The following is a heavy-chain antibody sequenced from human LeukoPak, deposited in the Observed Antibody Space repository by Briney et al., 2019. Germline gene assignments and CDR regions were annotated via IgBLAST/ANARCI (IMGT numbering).Heavy chain of an antibody. CDR2: IYANGGT. CDR3: ARDFTPNSYAVAEFFHP. Sequence: SETLSLTCTVSGGSISGYYWNWIRQSAGKGLEWIARIYANGGTNYNPSLRSRVSMSVDTSKNKFSLKLTSVTAADTAIYYCARDFTPNSYAVAEFFHPWGQGTLVSVSS. CDR1: GGSISGYY. D-gene: IGHD5-18*01. J-gene: IGHJ1*01. V-gene: IGHV4-4*07.